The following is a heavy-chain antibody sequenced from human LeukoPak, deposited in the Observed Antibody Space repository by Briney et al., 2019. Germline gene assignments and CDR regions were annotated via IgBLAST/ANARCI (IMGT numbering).Heavy chain of an antibody. CDR3: ARHLSGDDI. V-gene: IGHV3-66*04. CDR1: GFTFSSYV. CDR2: IYSSGST. Sequence: GGSLRLSCVASGFTFSSYVMHWVRQAPGKGLEWVSIIYSSGSTYYADSVKGRFTISRDDSKNTLYLQMHSLRDEDTAVYYCARHLSGDDIWGQGTMVTVSS. D-gene: IGHD2-21*02. J-gene: IGHJ3*02.